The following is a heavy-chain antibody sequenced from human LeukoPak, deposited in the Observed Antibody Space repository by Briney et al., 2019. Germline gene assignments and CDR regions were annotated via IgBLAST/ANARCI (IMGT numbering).Heavy chain of an antibody. CDR1: GFTFSSYA. CDR3: ASAISIVVVPADIDY. J-gene: IGHJ4*02. V-gene: IGHV3-23*01. D-gene: IGHD2-2*01. Sequence: PGGSLRLSCAASGFTFSSYAMSWVRQAPGKGLEWVSAISGSGGSTYYADSVKGRFTISRDNSKNTLYLQMNSLRAEDTAVYYCASAISIVVVPADIDYWGQGTQVTVSS. CDR2: ISGSGGST.